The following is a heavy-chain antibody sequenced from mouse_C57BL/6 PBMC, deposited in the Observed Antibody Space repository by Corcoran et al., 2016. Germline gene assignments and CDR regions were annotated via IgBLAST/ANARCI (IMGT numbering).Heavy chain of an antibody. Sequence: DVQLQESGPGLVKPSQSLTLTCSVTGYSITSGYYWNWIRQFPGNKREWMGYISYDGSNNYNPSLKNRISITRDTSKNQFFLKLNSVTTEDTATYYCAREGLWYGSSYVSFDYWGQGTTLTVSS. J-gene: IGHJ2*01. CDR3: AREGLWYGSSYVSFDY. D-gene: IGHD1-1*01. CDR2: ISYDGSN. V-gene: IGHV3-6*01. CDR1: GYSITSGYY.